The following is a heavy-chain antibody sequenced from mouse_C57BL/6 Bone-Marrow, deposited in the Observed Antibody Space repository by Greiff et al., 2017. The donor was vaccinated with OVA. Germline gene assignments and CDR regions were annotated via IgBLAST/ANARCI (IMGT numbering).Heavy chain of an antibody. CDR1: GYTFTSYW. D-gene: IGHD2-5*01. Sequence: QVQLQQPGAELVKPGASVKLSCKASGYTFTSYWMHWVKQRPGRGLEWIGRIDPNSGGTKYNEKFKSKATLTVDKPSSTAYIQLSSLTSEDSAVDYCARWHSNSAMDYWGQGTSVTVSS. CDR2: IDPNSGGT. V-gene: IGHV1-72*01. J-gene: IGHJ4*01. CDR3: ARWHSNSAMDY.